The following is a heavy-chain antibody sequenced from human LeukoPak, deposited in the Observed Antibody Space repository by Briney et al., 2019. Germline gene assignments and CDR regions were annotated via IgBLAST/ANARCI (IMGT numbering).Heavy chain of an antibody. CDR3: AREMATSQGAFDI. CDR1: GGSISSYY. CDR2: IYYSGST. J-gene: IGHJ3*02. V-gene: IGHV4-59*01. Sequence: SKTLSLTCTVSGGSISSYYWSWIRQPPGKGLEWIGYIYYSGSTNYNPSLKSRVTISVDTSKNQFSLKLSSVTAADTAVYYCAREMATSQGAFDIWGQGTMVTVSS. D-gene: IGHD5-24*01.